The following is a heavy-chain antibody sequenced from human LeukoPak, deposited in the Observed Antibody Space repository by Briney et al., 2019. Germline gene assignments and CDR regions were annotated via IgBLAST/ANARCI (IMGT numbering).Heavy chain of an antibody. Sequence: SETLFLTCAVYGGSFSGYYWSWIHQPPGKGLEWIGEINHSGSTNYNPSLKSRVTISVDTSKNQFSLKLSSVTAADTAVYYCARGKRGKGLKTYYYDSSGYWPIDYWGQETLVTVSS. CDR3: ARGKRGKGLKTYYYDSSGYWPIDY. J-gene: IGHJ4*02. CDR1: GGSFSGYY. D-gene: IGHD3-22*01. CDR2: INHSGST. V-gene: IGHV4-34*01.